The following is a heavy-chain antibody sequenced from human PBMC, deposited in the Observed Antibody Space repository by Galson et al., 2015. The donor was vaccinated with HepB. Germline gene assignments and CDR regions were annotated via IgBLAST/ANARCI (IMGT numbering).Heavy chain of an antibody. J-gene: IGHJ4*02. CDR2: IYSGGST. D-gene: IGHD6-19*01. Sequence: SLRLSCAASGFTVSSNYMSWVRQAPGKGLEWVSVIYSGGSTYYADSVKGRFTISRDNSKNTLYLQMNSLKASDTAMYYCARGSSGWYYFDYWGQGTLVTVSS. V-gene: IGHV3-66*01. CDR3: ARGSSGWYYFDY. CDR1: GFTVSSNY.